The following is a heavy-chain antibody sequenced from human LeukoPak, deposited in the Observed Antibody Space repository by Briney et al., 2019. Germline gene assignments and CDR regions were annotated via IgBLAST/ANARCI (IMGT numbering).Heavy chain of an antibody. Sequence: GGSLRLTCAASGFTFRIYAMTWVRQAPGKGLEWVSTIIGNGSTTYYADSVKGRVAISRDNSKNTVFLQLNSLRAEDTAVYFCAKDEAVAGSDFFDYWGRGTLVTVSS. V-gene: IGHV3-23*01. D-gene: IGHD6-19*01. CDR1: GFTFRIYA. CDR3: AKDEAVAGSDFFDY. CDR2: IIGNGSTT. J-gene: IGHJ4*02.